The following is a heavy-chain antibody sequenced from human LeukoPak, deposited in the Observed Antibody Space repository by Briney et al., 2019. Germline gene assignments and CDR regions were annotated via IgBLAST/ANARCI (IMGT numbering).Heavy chain of an antibody. CDR2: ISGSGGST. Sequence: GASLRLSCAASGFTFSSYAMSWVRQAPGKGLEWVSAISGSGGSTYYADSVEGRFTISRGNSKNTLYLQMNSLRAEDTAVCYCAKGVYCSSTSCPYYYYGMDVWGQGTTVTVSS. V-gene: IGHV3-23*01. CDR3: AKGVYCSSTSCPYYYYGMDV. J-gene: IGHJ6*02. D-gene: IGHD2-2*01. CDR1: GFTFSSYA.